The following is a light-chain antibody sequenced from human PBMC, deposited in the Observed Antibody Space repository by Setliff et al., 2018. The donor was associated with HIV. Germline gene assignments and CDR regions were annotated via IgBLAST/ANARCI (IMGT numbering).Light chain of an antibody. Sequence: QSALAQPASVSGSPGQSITISCTGTSSDVGGYNYVSWYQQHPGKAPNLIISDVSKRPSGVSDRFSGSKSGHTASLTISGLQAEDEADYYCSSYTTSSTYVFGIGTKV. J-gene: IGLJ1*01. V-gene: IGLV2-14*03. CDR1: SSDVGGYNY. CDR2: DVS. CDR3: SSYTTSSTYV.